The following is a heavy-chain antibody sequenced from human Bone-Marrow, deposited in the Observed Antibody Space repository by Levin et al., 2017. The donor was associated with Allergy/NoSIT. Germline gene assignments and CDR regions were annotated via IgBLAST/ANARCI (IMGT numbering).Heavy chain of an antibody. V-gene: IGHV2-5*02. CDR3: SQHKVWFGEVPFDY. D-gene: IGHD3-10*01. CDR1: GFSLSSNGVG. CDR2: IYWDDDK. Sequence: SGPTLVKPTQTLTLSCSFSGFSLSSNGVGVGWIRQAPGKALEWLALIYWDDDKRYSPSLKSRLNITKDTSKTQVVLTMTNMDPGDTGTYYCSQHKVWFGEVPFDYWGRGSLVTVSS. J-gene: IGHJ4*02.